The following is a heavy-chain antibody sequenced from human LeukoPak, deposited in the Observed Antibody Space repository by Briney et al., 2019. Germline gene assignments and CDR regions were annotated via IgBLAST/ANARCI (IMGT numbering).Heavy chain of an antibody. D-gene: IGHD4-17*01. CDR1: GFTFDDYA. CDR3: AKDMGFDYGSFDM. Sequence: GGSLRLSCAASGFTFDDYAMHWVRQAPGKGLEWVSGISWNSGSIGYADSVKGRFTISRDNAKNSLYLQMNSLRAEDTALYYCAKDMGFDYGSFDMWGQGTMVTVSS. V-gene: IGHV3-9*01. J-gene: IGHJ3*02. CDR2: ISWNSGSI.